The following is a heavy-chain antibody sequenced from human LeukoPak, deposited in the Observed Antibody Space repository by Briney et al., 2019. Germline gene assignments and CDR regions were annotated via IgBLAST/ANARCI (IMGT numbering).Heavy chain of an antibody. D-gene: IGHD3-22*01. CDR3: AKYTDSSGYYRGSHSYFDY. CDR1: GFTFSSYA. Sequence: GGSLRLSCAASGFTFSSYAMSWVRQAPGKGLEWVSAISGSGGSTYYADSVKGRFTISRDNSKNTLYLQMNSLRAEDTAVYYCAKYTDSSGYYRGSHSYFDYWGQGTLVTVSS. J-gene: IGHJ4*02. V-gene: IGHV3-23*01. CDR2: ISGSGGST.